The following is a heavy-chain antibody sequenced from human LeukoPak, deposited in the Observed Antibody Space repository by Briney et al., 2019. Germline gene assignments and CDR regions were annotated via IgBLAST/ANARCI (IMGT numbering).Heavy chain of an antibody. CDR2: ISAYNGNT. CDR1: GYTFTSYG. Sequence: ASVKVPCKASGYTFTSYGISWVRQAPGQGLEWMGWISAYNGNTNYAQKLQGRVTMTTDTSTSTAYMELSRLRSDDTAVYYCVGEWELSYWGQGTLVTVSS. D-gene: IGHD1-26*01. CDR3: VGEWELSY. V-gene: IGHV1-18*01. J-gene: IGHJ4*02.